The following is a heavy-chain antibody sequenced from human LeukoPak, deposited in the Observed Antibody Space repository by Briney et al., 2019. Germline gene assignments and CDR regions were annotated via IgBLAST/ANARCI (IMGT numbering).Heavy chain of an antibody. CDR2: INPSGGST. CDR3: ARVHCSGGSCYGEVFDY. CDR1: GYTFTNYY. J-gene: IGHJ4*02. D-gene: IGHD2-15*01. V-gene: IGHV1-46*01. Sequence: GASVKVSCTASGYTFTNYYMHWVRRAPGQGLGWMGIINPSGGSTYYAQKFQGSVTMTRDTSTTTAHMELSSLISEDTAVYYCARVHCSGGSCYGEVFDYWGQGTLVTVSS.